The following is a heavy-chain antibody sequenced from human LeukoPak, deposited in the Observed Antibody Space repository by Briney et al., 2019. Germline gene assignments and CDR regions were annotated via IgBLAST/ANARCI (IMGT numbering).Heavy chain of an antibody. J-gene: IGHJ4*02. Sequence: GASVKVSCKASGYTFTGYYMHWVRQAPGQGLEWMGWISAYNGNTNYAQKLQGRVTMTTDTSTSTAYMELRSLRSDDTAVYYCASGPYTGWLDYWGQGTLVTVSS. D-gene: IGHD6-19*01. CDR3: ASGPYTGWLDY. CDR1: GYTFTGYY. V-gene: IGHV1-18*04. CDR2: ISAYNGNT.